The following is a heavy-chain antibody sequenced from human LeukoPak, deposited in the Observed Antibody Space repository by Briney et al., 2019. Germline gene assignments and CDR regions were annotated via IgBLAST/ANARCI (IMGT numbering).Heavy chain of an antibody. Sequence: SGGSLRLSCAASGFTVSSNYMSWVRQAPGKGLEWVSVIYSGGSTYYADSVKGRFTISRDNSKNTLYLQMNSLRSEDTAVYYCARDYGDYGMDVWGQGTTVTVSS. CDR2: IYSGGST. CDR3: ARDYGDYGMDV. J-gene: IGHJ6*02. CDR1: GFTVSSNY. D-gene: IGHD4-17*01. V-gene: IGHV3-53*05.